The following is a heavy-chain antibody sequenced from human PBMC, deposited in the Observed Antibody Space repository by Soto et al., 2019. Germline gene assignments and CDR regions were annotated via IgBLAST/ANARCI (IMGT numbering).Heavy chain of an antibody. J-gene: IGHJ3*02. Sequence: GASVKVSCKASGYTFTSYDINWVRQATGQGLEWMGWMNPNSGNTGYAQKFQGRVTMTRNTSISTAYMELSSLRSEDTAVYYCARDAGYDFWSGYYRIGDAFDIWGQGTTVTVSS. CDR2: MNPNSGNT. CDR1: GYTFTSYD. CDR3: ARDAGYDFWSGYYRIGDAFDI. V-gene: IGHV1-8*01. D-gene: IGHD3-3*01.